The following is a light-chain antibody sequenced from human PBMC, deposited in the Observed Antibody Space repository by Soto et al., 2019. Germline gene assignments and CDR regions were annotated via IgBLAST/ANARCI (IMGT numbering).Light chain of an antibody. CDR3: LQDYNYPYS. CDR1: QGIRND. V-gene: IGKV1-6*01. J-gene: IGKJ2*03. Sequence: IQMTQSPSTLSASVGDRVNITCRASQGIRNDLGWYQQKPGRAPKLLIYAASRLQIGVPSRFSGSGSGTDFTLTISSLQPEDFATYYCLQDYNYPYSFGQGTKVDIK. CDR2: AAS.